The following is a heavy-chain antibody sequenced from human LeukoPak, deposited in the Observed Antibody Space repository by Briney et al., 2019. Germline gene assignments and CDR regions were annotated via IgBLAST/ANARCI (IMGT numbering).Heavy chain of an antibody. V-gene: IGHV1-24*01. CDR2: FDPEDGET. J-gene: IGHJ3*02. Sequence: ASVKVSCKVSGYTLTELSMHWVRQAPGKGLEWMGGFDPEDGETIYAQKFQGRVTLTEDTSTDTAYMELSSLRSEDTAVYYCAAAIEYYYDSSGRHDAFDIWGQGTMVTVSS. CDR3: AAAIEYYYDSSGRHDAFDI. CDR1: GYTLTELS. D-gene: IGHD3-22*01.